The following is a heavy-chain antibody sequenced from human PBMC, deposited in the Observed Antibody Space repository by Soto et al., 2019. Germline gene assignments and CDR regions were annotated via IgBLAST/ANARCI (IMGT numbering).Heavy chain of an antibody. D-gene: IGHD2-2*01. CDR3: ARRYCSSASCPRNNYGMDV. CDR1: GYSLTSYW. J-gene: IGHJ6*02. V-gene: IGHV5-10-1*01. CDR2: IDPSDSYP. Sequence: GESLKISCKGSGYSLTSYWISWVRQMRGKGLEWMWRIDPSDSYPNYSPSFQGHVTFSADKCISTAYLQWSSLKASDTAIYYWARRYCSSASCPRNNYGMDVGGQGTSVTVSS.